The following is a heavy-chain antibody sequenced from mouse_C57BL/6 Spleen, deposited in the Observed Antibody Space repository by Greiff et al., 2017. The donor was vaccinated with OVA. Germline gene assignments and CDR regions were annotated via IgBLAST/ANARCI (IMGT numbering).Heavy chain of an antibody. V-gene: IGHV1-69*01. J-gene: IGHJ3*01. D-gene: IGHD2-5*01. CDR2: IDPSDSYT. CDR3: ASYSSYLAY. CDR1: GYTFTSYW. Sequence: QVQLQQPGAELVMPGASVKLSCKASGYTFTSYWMHWVKQRPGQGLEWIGEIDPSDSYTNYNQKFKGKSTLTVDKSSSTAYMQLSSLTSEDSAVYYCASYSSYLAYWGQGTLVTVSA.